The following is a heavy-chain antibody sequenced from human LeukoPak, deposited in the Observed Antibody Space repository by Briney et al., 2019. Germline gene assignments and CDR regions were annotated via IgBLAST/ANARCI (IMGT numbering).Heavy chain of an antibody. CDR2: IYTSGST. Sequence: SETLSLTCTVSGCSISSYYWSWIRQPAGKRLEWLGRIYTSGSTNYNPSLKSRVTMSVDTSKNQFSLKLSSVTAADTAVYYCASGDCTTTSCYDDGFDIWGQGTMVTVSS. CDR3: ASGDCTTTSCYDDGFDI. CDR1: GCSISSYY. D-gene: IGHD2-2*01. V-gene: IGHV4-4*07. J-gene: IGHJ3*02.